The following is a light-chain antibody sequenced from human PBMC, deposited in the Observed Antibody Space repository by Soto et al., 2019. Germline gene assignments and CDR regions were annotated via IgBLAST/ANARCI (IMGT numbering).Light chain of an antibody. CDR1: ETISNQ. V-gene: IGKV3-11*01. Sequence: EVVLTQSPATLSLFPGESATLSCRASETISNQLAWYQQKPGQAPRLFMYDASNRVTGIPARFSGSGSGTDFTLIISSLEPADFAVYYCQHRSDWPPICTFGQGTKVDIK. CDR2: DAS. CDR3: QHRSDWPPICT. J-gene: IGKJ2*02.